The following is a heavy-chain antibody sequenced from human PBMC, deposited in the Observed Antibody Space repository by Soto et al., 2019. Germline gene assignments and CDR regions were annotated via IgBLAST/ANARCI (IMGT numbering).Heavy chain of an antibody. CDR2: ISYDGSNK. CDR1: GFTFSSYG. D-gene: IGHD3-3*01. V-gene: IGHV3-30*18. Sequence: QVQLVESGGGVVQPGRSLRLSCEASGFTFSSYGMHWVRQAPGKGLEWVAVISYDGSNKYYADSVKGRFTISRDNSKNTLYLQMNSLRAEDTAVYYCAKDLLTNYFDYWGQGTLVTVSS. CDR3: AKDLLTNYFDY. J-gene: IGHJ4*02.